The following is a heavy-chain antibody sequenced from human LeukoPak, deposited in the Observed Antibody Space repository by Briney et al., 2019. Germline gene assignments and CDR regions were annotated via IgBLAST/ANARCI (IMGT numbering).Heavy chain of an antibody. D-gene: IGHD2-21*01. CDR3: ARIPFDP. J-gene: IGHJ5*02. Sequence: GASVRVSCKASGYSFTDYYIHWVRQAPGQGLEWMGWINPNTGGTQYAQKFEDRLTMTRDTSINTACMELSRLRSDDTAIFYCARIPFDPWGQGTLVAVSS. CDR1: GYSFTDYY. CDR2: INPNTGGT. V-gene: IGHV1-2*02.